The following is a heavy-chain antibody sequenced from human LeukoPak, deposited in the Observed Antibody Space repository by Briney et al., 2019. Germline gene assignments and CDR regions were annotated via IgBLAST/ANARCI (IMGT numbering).Heavy chain of an antibody. J-gene: IGHJ4*02. Sequence: PSETLSLTCTVSGGSISSSSYYWGWIRQPPGKGLEWIGSIYYSGSTYYNPSLKSRVTISVDTSKNQFSLKLSSVTAADTAVYYCASTVLRFLEWFPPYDEAFDYWGQGTLVTVSS. D-gene: IGHD3-3*01. CDR3: ASTVLRFLEWFPPYDEAFDY. CDR2: IYYSGST. CDR1: GGSISSSSYY. V-gene: IGHV4-39*07.